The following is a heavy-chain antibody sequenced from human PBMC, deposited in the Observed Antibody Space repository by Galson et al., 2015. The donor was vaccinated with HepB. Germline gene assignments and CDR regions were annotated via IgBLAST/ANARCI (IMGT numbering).Heavy chain of an antibody. D-gene: IGHD3-10*01. CDR1: GFTFSSYS. V-gene: IGHV3-21*01. J-gene: IGHJ1*01. CDR3: ARDRVRGVIIPEYFQH. Sequence: SLRLSCAASGFTFSSYSMNWVRQGPGKGLEWDSSISSSSSYIYYADSVKGRFTISRDNAKNSLYLQMNSLRAEDTAVYYCARDRVRGVIIPEYFQHWGQGTLVTVSS. CDR2: ISSSSSYI.